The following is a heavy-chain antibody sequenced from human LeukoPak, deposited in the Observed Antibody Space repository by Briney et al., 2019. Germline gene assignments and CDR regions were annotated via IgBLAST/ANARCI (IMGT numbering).Heavy chain of an antibody. D-gene: IGHD6-19*01. CDR3: AKEKGSAVADFDY. CDR2: IRYDGSNK. J-gene: IGHJ4*02. Sequence: GGSLRLSCAASGFTFSSYGMHWVRQAPGKGLEWVAFIRYDGSNKYYADSVKGRFTISRDNSKNTLYLQMNSLRAEDTAVYYCAKEKGSAVADFDYWGQGTLVTVSS. V-gene: IGHV3-30*02. CDR1: GFTFSSYG.